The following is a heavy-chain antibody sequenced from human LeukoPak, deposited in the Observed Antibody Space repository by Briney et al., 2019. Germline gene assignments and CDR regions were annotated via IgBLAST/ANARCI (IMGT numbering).Heavy chain of an antibody. V-gene: IGHV3-23*01. D-gene: IGHD5-18*01. Sequence: PGGSLRLSCAASGFTFSSYAMTWVRQVPGKGLEWVSAISGSGAFTYYADSVKGRFTISRDNSKNTVYLQMNSLKTEDTAVYYCTTEDSYGYLGFLWGQGTLVTVSS. CDR3: TTEDSYGYLGFL. J-gene: IGHJ4*02. CDR1: GFTFSSYA. CDR2: ISGSGAFT.